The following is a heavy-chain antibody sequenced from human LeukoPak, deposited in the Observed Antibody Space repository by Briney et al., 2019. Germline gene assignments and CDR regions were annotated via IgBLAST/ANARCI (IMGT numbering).Heavy chain of an antibody. D-gene: IGHD2-2*01. CDR1: GGTFSSYA. J-gene: IGHJ4*02. V-gene: IGHV1-69*13. CDR3: ARGSGYCSSTSCYDFDY. Sequence: SVKVSCKASGGTFSSYAISWVRQAPGQGLEWMGGIIPIFGTANYAQEFQGRVTITADESTSTAYMELSSMRSEDTAVYYCARGSGYCSSTSCYDFDYWGQGTLVTVSS. CDR2: IIPIFGTA.